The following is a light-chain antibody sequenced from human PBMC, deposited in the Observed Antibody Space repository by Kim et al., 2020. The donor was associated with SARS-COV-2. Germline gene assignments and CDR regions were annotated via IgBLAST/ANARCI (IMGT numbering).Light chain of an antibody. Sequence: VLPQSPCTLYLSPGERASLSCRAGQSVSSSYLAWYQQKPGQAPRLLIYAISTSGSGTDFTLTISRLEPEDFAVYYCQQYGNSPWTFGQGTKVDIK. CDR1: QSVSSSY. CDR3: QQYGNSPWT. V-gene: IGKV3-20*01. J-gene: IGKJ1*01. CDR2: AIS.